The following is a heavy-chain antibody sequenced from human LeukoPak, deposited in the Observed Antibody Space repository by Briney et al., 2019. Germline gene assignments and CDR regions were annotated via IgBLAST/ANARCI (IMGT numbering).Heavy chain of an antibody. CDR2: INPRGGST. D-gene: IGHD6-19*01. CDR3: GKTTTGYSSGRNPAWPVDY. Sequence: ASVNVSCKASGYTFTSYYMHWLRQAPGQGREGMGIINPRGGSTSYAQKFQGRVTMTRDMSTSTVYMELSSLRSEDTAVYYCGKTTTGYSSGRNPAWPVDYWGQGTLVTVSS. CDR1: GYTFTSYY. V-gene: IGHV1-46*01. J-gene: IGHJ4*02.